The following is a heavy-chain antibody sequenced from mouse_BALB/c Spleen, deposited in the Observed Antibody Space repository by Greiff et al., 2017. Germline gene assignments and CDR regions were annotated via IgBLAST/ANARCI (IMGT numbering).Heavy chain of an antibody. Sequence: EVKVVESGGGLVQPGGSLRLSCATSGFTFSDFYMEWVRQPPGKRLEWIAASRNKANDYTTEYSASVKGRFIVSRDTSQSILYLQMNALRAEDTAIDYGARDDGYYYAMDYWGQGTSVTVSS. V-gene: IGHV7-1*02. D-gene: IGHD2-2*01. J-gene: IGHJ4*01. CDR3: ARDDGYYYAMDY. CDR1: GFTFSDFY. CDR2: SRNKANDYTT.